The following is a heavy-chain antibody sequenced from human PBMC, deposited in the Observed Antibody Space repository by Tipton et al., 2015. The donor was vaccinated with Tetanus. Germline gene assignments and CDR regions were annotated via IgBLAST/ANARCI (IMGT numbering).Heavy chain of an antibody. Sequence: TLSLTCSVSGASLSSGDYFWSWLRQSPGGGLEWIGDINSLGSTWYNPSLKSRVTISLDSSKNQCSLNVNSVTAADTAVYYCARRGDYVFYYESSGYLWGAAFDLWGQGTMVTLSA. D-gene: IGHD3-22*01. CDR3: ARRGDYVFYYESSGYLWGAAFDL. V-gene: IGHV4-30-4*01. CDR1: GASLSSGDYF. J-gene: IGHJ3*01. CDR2: INSLGST.